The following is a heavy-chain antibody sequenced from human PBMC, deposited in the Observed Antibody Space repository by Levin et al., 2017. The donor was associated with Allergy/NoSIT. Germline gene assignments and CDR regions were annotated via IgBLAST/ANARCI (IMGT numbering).Heavy chain of an antibody. Sequence: SETLSLTCTVSGGSISSSSYYWGWIRQPPGKGLEWIGSIYYSGSTYYNPSLKSRVTISVDTSKNQFSLKLSSVTAADTAVYYCARLAGSWWELGIDYWGQGTLVTVSS. D-gene: IGHD1-26*01. CDR2: IYYSGST. V-gene: IGHV4-39*01. CDR3: ARLAGSWWELGIDY. CDR1: GGSISSSSYY. J-gene: IGHJ4*02.